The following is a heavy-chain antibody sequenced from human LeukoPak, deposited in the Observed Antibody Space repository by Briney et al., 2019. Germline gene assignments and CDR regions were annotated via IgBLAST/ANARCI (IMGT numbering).Heavy chain of an antibody. V-gene: IGHV5-51*01. Sequence: GESLKISCKGSGYSFTSYWIGWVRQMPGKGLEWMGIIYPGDSDTRYSPSFQGQVTISADKSISTAYLQWSSLNTSDTAMYYCARYTDLYYFDYWGQGTLVTVSS. CDR3: ARYTDLYYFDY. CDR1: GYSFTSYW. D-gene: IGHD1-1*01. J-gene: IGHJ4*02. CDR2: IYPGDSDT.